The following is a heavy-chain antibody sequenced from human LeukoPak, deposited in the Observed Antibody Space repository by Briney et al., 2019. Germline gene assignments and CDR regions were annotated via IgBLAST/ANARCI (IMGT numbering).Heavy chain of an antibody. Sequence: GGSLRLSCAASGFTFSSYAMSWVRQAPGKGLEWVSAISGGGGSTYYADSVKGRFTISRDNSKNTLYLQMNSLRAEDTAVYYCAKDGYGVSVGGLNYWGQGTLVTVSS. CDR1: GFTFSSYA. CDR3: AKDGYGVSVGGLNY. CDR2: ISGGGGST. D-gene: IGHD2-8*01. V-gene: IGHV3-23*01. J-gene: IGHJ4*02.